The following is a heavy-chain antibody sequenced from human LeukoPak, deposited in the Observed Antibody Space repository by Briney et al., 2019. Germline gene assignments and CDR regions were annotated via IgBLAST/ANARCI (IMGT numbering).Heavy chain of an antibody. J-gene: IGHJ3*02. Sequence: GGSLRLSCAASGFTFSSYEMNWVRQAPGKGLEWVSYISSSGSTIYYADSVKGRFTISRDNSKNTLYLQMNSLRAEDTAVYYCARVTMTTVTTDAFDIWGQGTMVTVSS. D-gene: IGHD4-17*01. CDR2: ISSSGSTI. CDR3: ARVTMTTVTTDAFDI. CDR1: GFTFSSYE. V-gene: IGHV3-48*03.